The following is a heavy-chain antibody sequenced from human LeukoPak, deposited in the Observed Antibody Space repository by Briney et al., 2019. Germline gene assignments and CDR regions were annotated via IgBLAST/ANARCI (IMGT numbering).Heavy chain of an antibody. Sequence: KPSETLSLTCTVSGGSLSSRSYYWGWIRQPPGKGLEWIGNIYYGGSTYYNPSHKSRVTISVDTSKNQFSLKLSSVTAADTAVYYCARRYSNYVHAFDIWGQGTMVTVSS. CDR3: ARRYSNYVHAFDI. V-gene: IGHV4-39*01. D-gene: IGHD4-11*01. CDR1: GGSLSSRSYY. CDR2: IYYGGST. J-gene: IGHJ3*02.